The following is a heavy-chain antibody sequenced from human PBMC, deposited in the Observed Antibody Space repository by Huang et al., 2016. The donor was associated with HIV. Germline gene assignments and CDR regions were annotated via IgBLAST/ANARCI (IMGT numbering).Heavy chain of an antibody. CDR1: GGSISSSSYY. V-gene: IGHV4-39*01. D-gene: IGHD3-10*01. J-gene: IGHJ4*02. CDR3: ARHERWAMVRGVPQWGFDY. Sequence: QLQLQESGLGLVKLSETLSLTCTVSGGSISSSSYYWCWIRQPPGKGLEWIGAVYDGWSTYYNPSLRGRVTISVDTSKNQFSLKLGSVTAADTAVYYCARHERWAMVRGVPQWGFDYWGQGTLVTVSS. CDR2: VYDGWST.